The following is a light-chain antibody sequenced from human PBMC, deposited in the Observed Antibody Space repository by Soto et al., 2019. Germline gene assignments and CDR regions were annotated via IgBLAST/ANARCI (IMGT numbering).Light chain of an antibody. CDR1: QDISNY. J-gene: IGKJ1*01. Sequence: DIQMTQSPSAMSASVGDRVTITCRASQDISNYLAWFQQKPGKVPERLIYAASSLQSGVPSRFSGSGSGTEFTPTISSLQPEDFATYYCLQHNTYPRTFGQGTKVESK. CDR2: AAS. V-gene: IGKV1-17*03. CDR3: LQHNTYPRT.